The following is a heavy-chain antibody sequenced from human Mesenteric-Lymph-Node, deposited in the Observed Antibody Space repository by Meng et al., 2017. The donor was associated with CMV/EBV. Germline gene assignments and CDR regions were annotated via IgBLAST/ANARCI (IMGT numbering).Heavy chain of an antibody. V-gene: IGHV3-11*04. D-gene: IGHD2-21*01. CDR3: ARNPLYCGGDCQSDY. CDR2: ITSSGNTI. Sequence: GGSLRLSCAASGFTFSDYYMTWIRQAPGQGLEWLSYITSSGNTIYYADSVKGRFTISRDNAKNSLYLQMDSLRVEDTAVYYCARNPLYCGGDCQSDYWGQGTLVTVSS. CDR1: GFTFSDYY. J-gene: IGHJ4*02.